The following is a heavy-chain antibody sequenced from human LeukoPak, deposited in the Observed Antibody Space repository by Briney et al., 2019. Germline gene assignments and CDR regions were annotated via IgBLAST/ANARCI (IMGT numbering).Heavy chain of an antibody. CDR2: ISSSGDII. Sequence: GGSLRLSCAASGFTFSNYEMNWVRQAPGKGLEWVSYISSSGDIIYYAASVKGRFTTSRDNAKNSLYLQMNSLRAEDTAVYYCARGRFDFWGQGTLVTVSS. J-gene: IGHJ4*02. CDR1: GFTFSNYE. V-gene: IGHV3-48*03. CDR3: ARGRFDF.